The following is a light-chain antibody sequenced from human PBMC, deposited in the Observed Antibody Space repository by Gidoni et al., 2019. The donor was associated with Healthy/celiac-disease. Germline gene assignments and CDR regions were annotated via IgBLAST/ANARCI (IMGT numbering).Light chain of an antibody. V-gene: IGLV1-40*01. CDR2: GNS. CDR1: SSNIGAGYD. CDR3: QSYDSSLSGSV. Sequence: SVLPPPPSVSGAPGQSVTISCTGSSSNIGAGYDVHWYQQLPGTAPKLLIYGNSNRPSGGPDRFSGSKSGTSASLAITGLQAEDEADYYCQSYDSSLSGSVFGGGTKLTVL. J-gene: IGLJ2*01.